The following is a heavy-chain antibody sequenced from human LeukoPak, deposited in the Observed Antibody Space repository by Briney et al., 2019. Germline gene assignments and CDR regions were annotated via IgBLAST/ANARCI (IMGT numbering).Heavy chain of an antibody. D-gene: IGHD6-19*01. CDR3: ARCRRGIAVAGD. V-gene: IGHV4-34*01. CDR2: IYYSGTT. J-gene: IGHJ4*02. CDR1: GESFSGHF. Sequence: SETLSLTCAVYGESFSGHFWSWIRQPPGKGLEWIGTIYYSGTTYYNPSLKSRVTISVDTSKNQFSLKLSSVTAADTAVYHCARCRRGIAVAGDWGQGTLVTVSS.